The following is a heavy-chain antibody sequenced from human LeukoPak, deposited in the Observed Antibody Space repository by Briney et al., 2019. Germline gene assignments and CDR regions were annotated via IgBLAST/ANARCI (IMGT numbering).Heavy chain of an antibody. V-gene: IGHV3-23*01. CDR3: AKGTGDTGYFFDF. Sequence: GGSLRLSCAASGFTFIDYAMSWVRQAPGKGLEWVSGIRVADNTYYADSVKGRFTISRDNAENALYLQMSGLRAEDTAVYYCAKGTGDTGYFFDFWGQGTLVTVSS. D-gene: IGHD7-27*01. CDR2: IRVADNT. CDR1: GFTFIDYA. J-gene: IGHJ4*02.